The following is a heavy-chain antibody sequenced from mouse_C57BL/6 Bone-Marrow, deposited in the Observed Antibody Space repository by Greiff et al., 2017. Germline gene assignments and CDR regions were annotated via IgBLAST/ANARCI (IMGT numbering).Heavy chain of an antibody. D-gene: IGHD2-1*01. Sequence: VQLQQSGAELVRPGASVTLSCTASGFNIKDDYMHWVKQRPEQGLEWIGWIDPENGDTEYASKFQGKATITADTSSNTAYLQLSSLTSEDTAVYYCTTGLLSAYWGQGTLVTVSA. J-gene: IGHJ3*01. CDR3: TTGLLSAY. CDR1: GFNIKDDY. V-gene: IGHV14-4*01. CDR2: IDPENGDT.